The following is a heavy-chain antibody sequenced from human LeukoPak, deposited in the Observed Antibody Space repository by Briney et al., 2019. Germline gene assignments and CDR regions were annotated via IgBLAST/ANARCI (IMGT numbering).Heavy chain of an antibody. D-gene: IGHD4-17*01. J-gene: IGHJ6*03. V-gene: IGHV3-21*01. Sequence: GGSLRLSCAASGFTFSSYSMNWVRQAPGKGLEWVAAISTTSGNIYYADSVKGRFTISRDNAKNSLYLQMNSLRVEDTAVYYCARGYGDPLDYYYYMDVWGNGATVTVSS. CDR2: ISTTSGNI. CDR1: GFTFSSYS. CDR3: ARGYGDPLDYYYYMDV.